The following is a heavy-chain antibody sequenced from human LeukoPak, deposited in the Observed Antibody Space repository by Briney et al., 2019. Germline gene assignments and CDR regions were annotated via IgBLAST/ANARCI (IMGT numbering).Heavy chain of an antibody. CDR3: ARLFRIAAAPGNYYYMDV. V-gene: IGHV4-4*09. Sequence: SETLPLTCTVSGGSISSYYWSWIRQPPGKGLEWIGYIYTSGSTNYNPSLKSRVTISVDTSKNQFSLKLSSVTAADTAVYYCARLFRIAAAPGNYYYMDVWGKGTTVTVSS. CDR1: GGSISSYY. CDR2: IYTSGST. D-gene: IGHD6-13*01. J-gene: IGHJ6*03.